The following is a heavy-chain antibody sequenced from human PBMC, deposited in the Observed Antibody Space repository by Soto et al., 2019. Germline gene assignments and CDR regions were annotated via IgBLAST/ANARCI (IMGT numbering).Heavy chain of an antibody. D-gene: IGHD3-16*01. Sequence: QVQLVESGGGVGQPGTSLRLSCVGSGFTFRSYVIHWVRQAPGKGLEWVALTSYDGSNNFYGDSVEGRFTISRDNSRNTVELQMDSLRLEDTALYYCARWGTTGGLDVWGQGTLVSVSS. V-gene: IGHV3-33*05. CDR2: TSYDGSNN. CDR1: GFTFRSYV. J-gene: IGHJ4*02. CDR3: ARWGTTGGLDV.